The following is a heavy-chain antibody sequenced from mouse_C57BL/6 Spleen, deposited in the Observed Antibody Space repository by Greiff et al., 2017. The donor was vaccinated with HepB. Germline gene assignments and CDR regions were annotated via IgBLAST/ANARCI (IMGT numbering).Heavy chain of an antibody. Sequence: VQLQESGAELVRPGASVTLSCKASGYTFTDYEMHWVKQTPVHGLEWIGAIDPETGGTAYNQKFKGKAILTADKSSSTAYMELRSLTSEDSAVYYCTDYGSSYVGYFDVWGTGTTVTVSS. V-gene: IGHV1-15*01. CDR2: IDPETGGT. D-gene: IGHD1-1*01. CDR1: GYTFTDYE. J-gene: IGHJ1*03. CDR3: TDYGSSYVGYFDV.